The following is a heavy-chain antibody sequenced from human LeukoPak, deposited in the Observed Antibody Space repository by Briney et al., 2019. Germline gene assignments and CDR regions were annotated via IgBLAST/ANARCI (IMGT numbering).Heavy chain of an antibody. Sequence: SETLSLTCTVSGGSISSYYWSWIRQHPGKGLEWIGYIYYSGSTNYNPSLKSRVTISVDTSKNQFSLKLSSVTAADTAVYYCAREGPYDFWSGYLDYWGQGTLVTVSS. D-gene: IGHD3-3*01. CDR3: AREGPYDFWSGYLDY. CDR2: IYYSGST. CDR1: GGSISSYY. J-gene: IGHJ4*02. V-gene: IGHV4-59*01.